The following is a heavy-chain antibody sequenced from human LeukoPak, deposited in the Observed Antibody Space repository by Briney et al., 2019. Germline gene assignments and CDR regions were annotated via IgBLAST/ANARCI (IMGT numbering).Heavy chain of an antibody. CDR1: GYTFTGYY. V-gene: IGHV1-2*02. CDR2: INPNSGGT. D-gene: IGHD3-10*01. CDR3: ARVFGDYYYGSGSYYTADY. J-gene: IGHJ4*02. Sequence: GASVKVSCTASGYTFTGYYMHWVRQAPGQGLEWMGWINPNSGGTNYAQKFQGRVTMTRDTSISTAYMELSRLRSDDTAVYYCARVFGDYYYGSGSYYTADYWGQGTLVTVPS.